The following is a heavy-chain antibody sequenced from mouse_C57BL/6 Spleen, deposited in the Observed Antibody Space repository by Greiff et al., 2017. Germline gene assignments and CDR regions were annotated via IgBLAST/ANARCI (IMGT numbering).Heavy chain of an antibody. V-gene: IGHV3-6*01. CDR2: ISYDGSN. Sequence: ESGPGLVKPSQSLSLTCSVTGYSITSGYYWNWIRQFPGNKLEWMGYISYDGSNNYNPSLKNRNSITSDTSKNQFFLKLNSVTTEDTATYYCARDYDYEGFAYWGQGTLVTVSA. D-gene: IGHD2-4*01. J-gene: IGHJ3*01. CDR3: ARDYDYEGFAY. CDR1: GYSITSGYY.